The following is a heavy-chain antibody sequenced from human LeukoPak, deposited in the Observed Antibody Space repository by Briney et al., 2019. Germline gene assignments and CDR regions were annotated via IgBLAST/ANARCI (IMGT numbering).Heavy chain of an antibody. V-gene: IGHV5-51*01. CDR1: GYSFTSYW. J-gene: IGHJ4*02. CDR3: ARASQLLGYCSGGSCYDHPDY. D-gene: IGHD2-15*01. CDR2: IYPGDSDT. Sequence: GESLKISCKGSGYSFTSYWIGWVRQMPGKGLEWMGIIYPGDSDTRYSPPFQGQVTISADKSISTAYLQWSSLKASDTAMYYCARASQLLGYCSGGSCYDHPDYWGQGTLVTVSS.